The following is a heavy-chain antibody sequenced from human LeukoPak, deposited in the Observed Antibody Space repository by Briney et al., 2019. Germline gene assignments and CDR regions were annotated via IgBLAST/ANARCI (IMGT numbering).Heavy chain of an antibody. CDR3: AREGTELRFLEWLSD. D-gene: IGHD3-3*01. CDR2: INQEGSEK. Sequence: PGKSLRLSCAASGFTSSHYWMTWVRQAPGKGLEWVANINQEGSEKYYVDSVKGRFSISRDNAKNSVYLQMNSLRAEDTAVYYCAREGTELRFLEWLSDWGQGTLVTVSS. J-gene: IGHJ4*02. V-gene: IGHV3-7*01. CDR1: GFTSSHYW.